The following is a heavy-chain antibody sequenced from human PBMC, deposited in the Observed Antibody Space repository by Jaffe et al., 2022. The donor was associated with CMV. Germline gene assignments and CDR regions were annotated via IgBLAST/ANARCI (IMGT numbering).Heavy chain of an antibody. J-gene: IGHJ4*02. V-gene: IGHV3-33*08. CDR1: GFTFSNYG. CDR2: IWHDGRRT. D-gene: IGHD1-26*01. CDR3: ARDGATGAWDS. Sequence: QVQLVQSGGGVVQPGRSVTLSCAASGFTFSNYGMHWVRQAPGKGLEWVAVIWHDGRRTDYADSVRGRLSISRDNSENTLYLQMSSLRAEDTALYYCARDGATGAWDSWGQGTLVIVSS.